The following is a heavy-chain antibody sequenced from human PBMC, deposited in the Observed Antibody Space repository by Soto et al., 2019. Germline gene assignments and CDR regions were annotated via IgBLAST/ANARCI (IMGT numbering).Heavy chain of an antibody. J-gene: IGHJ6*02. CDR2: IYYTGST. D-gene: IGHD3-3*01. CDR1: GYSISSGYF. V-gene: IGHV4-38-2*02. Sequence: LPETLSLTCGVSGYSISSGYFWGWIRQPPGKGLEWMGSIYYTGSTYYNPSLLTRITISVDTSKNQFSLKLSSVTAADTALYYCAREYYDFWSGEYHNGMDVWGPGTTVTVSS. CDR3: AREYYDFWSGEYHNGMDV.